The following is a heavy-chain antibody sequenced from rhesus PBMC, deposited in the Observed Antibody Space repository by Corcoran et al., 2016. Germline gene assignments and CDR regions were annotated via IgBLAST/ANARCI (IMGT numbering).Heavy chain of an antibody. J-gene: IGHJ1*01. V-gene: IGHV4-76*01. CDR2: IYGYSGRT. Sequence: QVQLQESGPGVVKPPETLALTCAVSGGSISSGHAWRTLRQPPGTGLEWIGYIYGYSGRTNYNPSLKKRVTISKDASKNQFSRKLSSVTAADTAVYYCARLGGSYNAEYFEFWGQGALVTVSA. CDR1: GGSISSGHA. CDR3: ARLGGSYNAEYFEF. D-gene: IGHD1-44*02.